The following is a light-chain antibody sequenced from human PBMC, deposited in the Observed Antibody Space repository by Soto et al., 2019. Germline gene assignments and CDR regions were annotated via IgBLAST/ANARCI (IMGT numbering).Light chain of an antibody. V-gene: IGLV2-14*03. J-gene: IGLJ1*01. CDR2: DVT. CDR3: SSYTSSSTLYV. Sequence: QSALTQPRSVSGSPGQSVTISCTGTNSDVGTYNYVSWYQQHPGKAPKLIIYDVTKRPSGVSNRFSGSKSGNTASLTISGLQAEDEADYYCSSYTSSSTLYVFGTGTKLTVL. CDR1: NSDVGTYNY.